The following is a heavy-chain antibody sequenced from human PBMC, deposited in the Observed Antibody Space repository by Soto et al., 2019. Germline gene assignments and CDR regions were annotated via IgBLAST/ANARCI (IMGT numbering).Heavy chain of an antibody. V-gene: IGHV3-7*01. CDR2: IKQDGSEK. Sequence: EVQLVESGGGLVQPGGSLRLSCAASGFTFSSYWMSWVRQAPGKGLELVANIKQDGSEKYYVDSVKGRFTISRDNAKNSLYLQMNSLRAEDTAVYYCARGCSSTSCMLFDYWGQGTLVTVSS. J-gene: IGHJ4*02. D-gene: IGHD2-2*01. CDR3: ARGCSSTSCMLFDY. CDR1: GFTFSSYW.